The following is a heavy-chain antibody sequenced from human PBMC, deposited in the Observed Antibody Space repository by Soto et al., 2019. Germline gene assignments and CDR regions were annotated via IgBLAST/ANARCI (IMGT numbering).Heavy chain of an antibody. V-gene: IGHV3-23*04. CDR3: AKDLKEGLIPDY. Sequence: VQLVESGGGVVQPGRSLRLSCAASGFTFSSYGMHWVRQAPGKGLEWVSAISGSGGSTYYADSVKGRFTISRDNSKNTLYLQMNSLRAEDTAVYYCAKDLKEGLIPDYWGQGTLVTVSS. CDR1: GFTFSSYG. D-gene: IGHD2-2*02. J-gene: IGHJ4*02. CDR2: ISGSGGST.